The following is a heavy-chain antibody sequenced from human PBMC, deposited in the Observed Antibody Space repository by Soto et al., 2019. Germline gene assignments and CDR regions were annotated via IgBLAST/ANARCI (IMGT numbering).Heavy chain of an antibody. D-gene: IGHD6-13*01. CDR1: AGSISSSY. V-gene: IGHV4-59*01. Sequence: KTSETLSLTCTVSAGSISSSYWSLIRKPPGKGLEWIGYIYYSGSTNYNPSLKSRVTISVDTSKNQFSLKLSSVTAADTAVYYCAGQDPLSSWYDYWGQGTLVTVSS. J-gene: IGHJ4*02. CDR3: AGQDPLSSWYDY. CDR2: IYYSGST.